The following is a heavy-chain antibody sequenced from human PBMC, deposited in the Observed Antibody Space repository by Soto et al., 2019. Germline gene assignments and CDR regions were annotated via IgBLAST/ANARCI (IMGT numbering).Heavy chain of an antibody. CDR2: IGTPGDT. D-gene: IGHD3-10*01. V-gene: IGHV3-13*01. Sequence: EVQLVESGGGLVQPGGSLRLSCAASGFTLSSYDMHWVRQATGKGLEWVAAIGTPGDTYYADSVKGRFTISREKAKKSLYLQMNGLRVGDTAVYYGTRGFGYFWGPGTLVTVSP. CDR3: TRGFGYF. CDR1: GFTLSSYD. J-gene: IGHJ4*02.